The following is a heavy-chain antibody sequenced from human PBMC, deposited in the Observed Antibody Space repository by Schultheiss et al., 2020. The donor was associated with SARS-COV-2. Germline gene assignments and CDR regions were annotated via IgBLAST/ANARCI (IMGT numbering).Heavy chain of an antibody. V-gene: IGHV4-34*01. CDR2: INHSGST. D-gene: IGHD2-15*01. J-gene: IGHJ4*02. CDR1: GGSFSGYY. CDR3: AKLSRKWVVAATATPLPLPDY. Sequence: SETLSLTCAVYGGSFSGYYWSWIRQPPGKGLEWIGEINHSGSTNYNPSLQSRITISVDTSKSQFSLRLRSVTAADTAVYYCAKLSRKWVVAATATPLPLPDYWGQGTLVTVSS.